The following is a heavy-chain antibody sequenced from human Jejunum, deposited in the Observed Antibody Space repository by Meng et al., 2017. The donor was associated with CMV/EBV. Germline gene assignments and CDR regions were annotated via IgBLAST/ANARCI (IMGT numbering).Heavy chain of an antibody. D-gene: IGHD2-2*01. CDR2: ISSSGSII. V-gene: IGHV3-48*04. Sequence: FSSYSMSWVRPAPGKGLEWVSYISSSGSIIYYADSVKGRFTISRDNAKNSLSLQMNSLRAEDTAVYYCARDIGYCYSTSCPFDYWGQGTLVTVSS. J-gene: IGHJ4*02. CDR3: ARDIGYCYSTSCPFDY. CDR1: FSSYS.